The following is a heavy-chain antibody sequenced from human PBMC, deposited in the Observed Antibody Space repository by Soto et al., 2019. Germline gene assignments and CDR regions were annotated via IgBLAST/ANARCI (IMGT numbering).Heavy chain of an antibody. CDR1: GGTFSSYA. CDR2: IIPIFGTA. V-gene: IGHV1-69*13. J-gene: IGHJ4*02. Sequence: GASVKVSCKASGGTFSSYAISWVRQAPGQGLEWMGGIIPIFGTANYAQKFQGRVTITADESTSTAYMELSSLRSEDTAVYYCARDNNYDSSGYYDYWGQGTLVTSPQ. D-gene: IGHD3-22*01. CDR3: ARDNNYDSSGYYDY.